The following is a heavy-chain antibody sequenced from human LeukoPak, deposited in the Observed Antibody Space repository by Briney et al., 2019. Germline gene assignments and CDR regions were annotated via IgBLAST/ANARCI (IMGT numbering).Heavy chain of an antibody. J-gene: IGHJ5*01. CDR2: INHSGST. CDR3: AGGGSGWFVS. V-gene: IGHV4-34*01. D-gene: IGHD6-19*01. Sequence: SETLSLTCAVYGGSFSGYYWSWIRQPPGKGLEWIGEINHSGSTNYNPSLKSRVTISVDTSKNQFSLRLTSVTAADTAVYFCAGGGSGWFVSWGHGTLVTVSS. CDR1: GGSFSGYY.